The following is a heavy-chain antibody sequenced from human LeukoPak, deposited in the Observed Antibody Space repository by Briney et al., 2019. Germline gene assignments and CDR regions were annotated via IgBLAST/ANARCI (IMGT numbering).Heavy chain of an antibody. D-gene: IGHD3-10*01. V-gene: IGHV4-59*08. CDR1: GGSISSYY. J-gene: IGHJ6*02. CDR3: ARRGYYGSGSYGAIYYYYGMDV. CDR2: IYYSGST. Sequence: SETLSLTCTVSGGSISSYYWSWIRQPPGKGLEGIGYIYYSGSTNYNPSLKSRVTISVDTSKNQFSLKLSSVTAADTAVYYCARRGYYGSGSYGAIYYYYGMDVWGQGTTVTVSS.